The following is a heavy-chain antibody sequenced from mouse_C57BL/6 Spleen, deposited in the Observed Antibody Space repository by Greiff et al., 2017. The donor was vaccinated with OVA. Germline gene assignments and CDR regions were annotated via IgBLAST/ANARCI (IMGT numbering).Heavy chain of an antibody. CDR2: IDPSDSET. CDR3: ARFGSHLAWFAY. Sequence: QVQLKQPGAELVRPGSSVKLSCKASGYTFTSYWMHWVKQRPIQGLEWIGNIDPSDSETHYNQKFKDKATLTVDKSSSTAYMQLSSLTSEDSAVYYCARFGSHLAWFAYWGKGTLVTVSA. J-gene: IGHJ3*01. V-gene: IGHV1-52*01. D-gene: IGHD1-1*01. CDR1: GYTFTSYW.